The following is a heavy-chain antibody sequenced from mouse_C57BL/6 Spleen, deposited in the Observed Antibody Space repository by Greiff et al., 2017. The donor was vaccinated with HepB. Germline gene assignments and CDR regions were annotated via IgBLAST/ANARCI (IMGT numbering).Heavy chain of an antibody. D-gene: IGHD4-1*01. CDR2: IWSGGST. CDR3: ARTNWDVGFAY. J-gene: IGHJ3*01. Sequence: VKLVESGPGLVQPSQSLSITCTVSGFSLTSYGVHWVRQSPGKGLEWLGVIWSGGSTDYNAAFISRLSISKDNSKCQVFFKMNSLQADDTAIYYCARTNWDVGFAYWGQGTLVTVSA. CDR1: GFSLTSYG. V-gene: IGHV2-2*01.